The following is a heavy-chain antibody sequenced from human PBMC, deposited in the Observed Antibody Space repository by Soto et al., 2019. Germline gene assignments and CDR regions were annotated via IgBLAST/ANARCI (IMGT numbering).Heavy chain of an antibody. CDR1: GYTFTSYG. J-gene: IGHJ1*01. Sequence: ASVKVSCKASGYTFTSYGISWVRQAPGQGLEWMGWISAYNGNTNYAQKLQGRVTMTTDTSTSTAYMELRSLRSDDTAVYYCARDYYDSSGPKYFQHWGQGTLVTVSS. V-gene: IGHV1-18*01. CDR3: ARDYYDSSGPKYFQH. CDR2: ISAYNGNT. D-gene: IGHD3-22*01.